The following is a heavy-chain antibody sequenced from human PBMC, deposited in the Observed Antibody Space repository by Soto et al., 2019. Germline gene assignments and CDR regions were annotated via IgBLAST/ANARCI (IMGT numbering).Heavy chain of an antibody. CDR3: AYSTGWYRHDV. CDR2: IFHSGDT. J-gene: IGHJ3*01. CDR1: GDSISNSRW. Sequence: QVQLQESGPGLVKPSGTLSLTCAVSGDSISNSRWWTWVRQPPGKGLEWIGDIFHSGDTNYNPSLKSRVFISVDKSQNQFSLKGTSVTAAETAVYYGAYSTGWYRHDVWGQGTLVTVSS. D-gene: IGHD6-19*01. V-gene: IGHV4-4*02.